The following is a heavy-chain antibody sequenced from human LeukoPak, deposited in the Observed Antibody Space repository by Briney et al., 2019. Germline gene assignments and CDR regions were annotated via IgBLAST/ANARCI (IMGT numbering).Heavy chain of an antibody. V-gene: IGHV1-2*02. CDR3: ARALLAGRFDY. CDR1: GYTFTGYY. D-gene: IGHD6-19*01. CDR2: INPNSGGT. Sequence: ASVKVSCKASGYTFTGYYMHWVRQAPGQGLELMGRINPNSGGTNYAQKLQDRVTMTTDTSTSTAYMELRSLRSDDTAVYYCARALLAGRFDYWGQGTLVTVSS. J-gene: IGHJ4*02.